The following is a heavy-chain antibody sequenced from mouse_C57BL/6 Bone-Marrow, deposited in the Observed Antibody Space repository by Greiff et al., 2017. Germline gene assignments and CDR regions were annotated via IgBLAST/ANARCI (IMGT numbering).Heavy chain of an antibody. CDR1: GYSITSGYY. CDR2: ISYDGSN. J-gene: IGHJ3*01. D-gene: IGHD3-2*02. CDR3: AREIRLRGAY. V-gene: IGHV3-6*01. Sequence: VQLKESGPGLVKPSQSLSLTCSVTGYSITSGYYWNWIRQFPGNKLEWMGYISYDGSNNYNPSLKNRISITRDTSKNQFFLKLNSVTTEDTATYYCAREIRLRGAYWGQGTLVTVSA.